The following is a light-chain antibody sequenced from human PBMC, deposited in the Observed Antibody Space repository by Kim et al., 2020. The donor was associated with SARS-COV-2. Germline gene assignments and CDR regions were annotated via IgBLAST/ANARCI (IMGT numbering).Light chain of an antibody. Sequence: EILLTQSPGTLSLSPGERATLSCRASQSVSSNFLAWYQQKPGQAPRLLIYGTSTRATGIPDRFSGSGSGIDFTLTISRLEPEDFAVYYCQQYDSSPPMYTFGQGTKLEI. CDR2: GTS. CDR3: QQYDSSPPMYT. CDR1: QSVSSNF. V-gene: IGKV3-20*01. J-gene: IGKJ2*01.